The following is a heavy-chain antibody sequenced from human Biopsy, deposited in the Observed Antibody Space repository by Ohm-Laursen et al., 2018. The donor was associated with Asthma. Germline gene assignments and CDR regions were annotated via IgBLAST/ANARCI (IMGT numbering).Heavy chain of an antibody. J-gene: IGHJ4*02. CDR2: VHSTGST. Sequence: DTLSLTCAVSPGSINDYYWNWIRQFPGKGLEWIGYVHSTGSTRFNPSLKSRLTISVDTSVDQVSLKLTSVTAADTAVYYCARATSTWSQSGPHYFDHWGQGTLVTVSS. CDR1: PGSINDYY. CDR3: ARATSTWSQSGPHYFDH. D-gene: IGHD6-13*01. V-gene: IGHV4-59*07.